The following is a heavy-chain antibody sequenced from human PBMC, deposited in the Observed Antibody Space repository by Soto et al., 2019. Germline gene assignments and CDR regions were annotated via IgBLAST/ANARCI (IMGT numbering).Heavy chain of an antibody. Sequence: QVQLQASGPGLVKPSETLSLTCTVSGASISSHYWNWIRQPPGKGLEWIGFIHSSGSSNNNPSLNSRVTISLDTSKNQFSLRLSSVTAADSAVYYCARTDYYTSGWGWFDLWGQGTLVTVSS. J-gene: IGHJ5*02. CDR1: GASISSHY. D-gene: IGHD6-19*01. CDR3: ARTDYYTSGWGWFDL. V-gene: IGHV4-59*11. CDR2: IHSSGSS.